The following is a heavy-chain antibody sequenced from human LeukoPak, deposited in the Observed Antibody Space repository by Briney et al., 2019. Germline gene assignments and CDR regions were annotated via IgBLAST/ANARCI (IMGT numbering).Heavy chain of an antibody. J-gene: IGHJ5*02. V-gene: IGHV3-48*01. Sequence: GGSLRLSCAASGFTFSSYSMNWVRQAPGKGLEWVSYVNSDSTTIYYADSVKGRFTISRDNAKNSLYLQMNSLRAEDTAVYYCARVELVDPWGQGTLVTVSS. D-gene: IGHD3-10*01. CDR1: GFTFSSYS. CDR2: VNSDSTTI. CDR3: ARVELVDP.